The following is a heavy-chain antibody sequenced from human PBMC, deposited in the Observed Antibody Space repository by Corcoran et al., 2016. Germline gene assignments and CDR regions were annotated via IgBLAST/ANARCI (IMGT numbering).Heavy chain of an antibody. CDR1: GGTFSSYA. V-gene: IGHV1-69*01. CDR2: IIPIFGTA. J-gene: IGHJ5*02. D-gene: IGHD2-2*01. Sequence: QVQLVQSGAEVKKPGSSVKVSCKASGGTFSSYAISWVRQAPGRGLEWMGGIIPIFGTANYAQKFQGRVTITADESTSTAYMELSSLRSEDTAVDYWARERCTDIVVVPAAISAWFDPWGQGTLVTVSS. CDR3: ARERCTDIVVVPAAISAWFDP.